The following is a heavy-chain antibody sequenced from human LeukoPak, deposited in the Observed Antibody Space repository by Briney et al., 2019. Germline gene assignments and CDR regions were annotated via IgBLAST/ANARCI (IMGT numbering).Heavy chain of an antibody. CDR3: ARPMAADFYYFYGVDV. Sequence: GGSLRLSCAASGFTFSDSYMTWIRQAPGKGLEWVSYITHGGRTTYYADSVKGRSTISRDNAKNSLYLQMNSLRAEDTAVYYCARPMAADFYYFYGVDVWGHGTTVTVSS. CDR1: GFTFSDSY. V-gene: IGHV3-11*01. CDR2: ITHGGRTT. D-gene: IGHD6-25*01. J-gene: IGHJ6*02.